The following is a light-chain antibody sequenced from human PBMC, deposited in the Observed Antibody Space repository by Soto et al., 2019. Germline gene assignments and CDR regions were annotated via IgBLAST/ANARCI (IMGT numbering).Light chain of an antibody. CDR2: EVS. V-gene: IGLV2-23*02. Sequence: QSALTQPASVSGSPGQSITISCTGTSSDVGSYNLVSWYQQHPGKAPKLMIYEVSKRPSGVSNRFSGSKSGNTASLTISGLQAEDEADYYCCSYAGSSTFHAVLGGGTQLTVL. J-gene: IGLJ7*01. CDR3: CSYAGSSTFHAV. CDR1: SSDVGSYNL.